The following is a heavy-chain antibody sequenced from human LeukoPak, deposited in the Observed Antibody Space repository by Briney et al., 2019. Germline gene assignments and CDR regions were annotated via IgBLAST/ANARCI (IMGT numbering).Heavy chain of an antibody. Sequence: PGGSLTLSCAASGLTFSGSWMSWVRQAPGKGLEWVANIDQHGDEKYYVDSVKGRFTISRDNAKNSLYLQMNSLIPEDTAVYYCAKSGSYFDFDYWGQGTLVTVSS. V-gene: IGHV3-7*01. CDR2: IDQHGDEK. CDR1: GLTFSGSW. J-gene: IGHJ4*02. CDR3: AKSGSYFDFDY. D-gene: IGHD1-26*01.